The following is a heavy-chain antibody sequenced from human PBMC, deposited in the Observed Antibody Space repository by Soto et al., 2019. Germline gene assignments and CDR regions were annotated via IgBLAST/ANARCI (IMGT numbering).Heavy chain of an antibody. D-gene: IGHD3-9*01. CDR2: ISAYNGNT. Sequence: ASVKVSCKASGYTFTSYGISWVRQAPGQGLEWMGWISAYNGNTNYAQKLQGRVTMTTDTSTSTAYMELRSLRSDDTAVYYCARLSYDILTGYYSPLYYYYYMDVWGKGTTVTVSS. V-gene: IGHV1-18*01. CDR3: ARLSYDILTGYYSPLYYYYYMDV. CDR1: GYTFTSYG. J-gene: IGHJ6*03.